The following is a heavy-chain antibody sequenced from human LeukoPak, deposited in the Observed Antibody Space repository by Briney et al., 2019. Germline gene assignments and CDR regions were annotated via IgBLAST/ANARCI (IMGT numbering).Heavy chain of an antibody. CDR1: GGSISSGGYY. CDR2: IYYSGST. D-gene: IGHD3-22*01. V-gene: IGHV4-31*03. J-gene: IGHJ3*02. CDR3: ARDPPYYDSSGRDDAFDI. Sequence: SSETLSLTCTVSGGSISSGGYYWSRIRQHPGKGLEWIGYIYYSGSTYYNPSLKSRVTISVDTSKNQFSLKLSSVTAADTAVYYCARDPPYYDSSGRDDAFDIWGQGTMVTVSS.